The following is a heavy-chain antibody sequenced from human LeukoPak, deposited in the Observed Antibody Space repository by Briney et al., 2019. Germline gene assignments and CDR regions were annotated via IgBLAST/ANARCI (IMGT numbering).Heavy chain of an antibody. Sequence: GASGNVSCKASGYTFTSYAMHWVRQAPGQRLEWMGWINAGNGNTKYSQKFQGRVTITRDTSASTAYMELSSLRSEDTAVYYCARDPAYGRTWNEKPCYYYYGMDVWGQGTTVTVSS. CDR1: GYTFTSYA. D-gene: IGHD1-1*01. CDR2: INAGNGNT. J-gene: IGHJ6*02. V-gene: IGHV1-3*01. CDR3: ARDPAYGRTWNEKPCYYYYGMDV.